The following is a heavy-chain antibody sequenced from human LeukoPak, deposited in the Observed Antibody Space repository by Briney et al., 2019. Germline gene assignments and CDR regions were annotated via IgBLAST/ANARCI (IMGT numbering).Heavy chain of an antibody. Sequence: ASVKVSCKASGYTFTGYYMHWVRQAPGQGLECMGWINPNSGGTNYAQKFQGRVTMTRDTSISTAYMELSRLRSDDTAVYYWARSPSSWYLHWFDPWGQGTLVTVSS. J-gene: IGHJ5*02. CDR3: ARSPSSWYLHWFDP. V-gene: IGHV1-2*02. CDR2: INPNSGGT. CDR1: GYTFTGYY. D-gene: IGHD6-13*01.